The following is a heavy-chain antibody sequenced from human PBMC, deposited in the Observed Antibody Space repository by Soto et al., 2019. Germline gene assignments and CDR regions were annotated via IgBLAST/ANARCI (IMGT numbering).Heavy chain of an antibody. CDR2: IIPIFNST. Sequence: QVQLVQSGAAVKTPGSSLKVSCKVSGSRFSNYVISWVRQAPGHGLEWLGRIIPIFNSTKYAQSFQGRVTITADKSTSTASLEVSSLRSDDTAVYYCAIEGCGKKAGYNGLVSLGYWGQGTLVTVSS. V-gene: IGHV1-69*06. CDR1: GSRFSNYV. D-gene: IGHD2-2*02. CDR3: AIEGCGKKAGYNGLVSLGY. J-gene: IGHJ4*02.